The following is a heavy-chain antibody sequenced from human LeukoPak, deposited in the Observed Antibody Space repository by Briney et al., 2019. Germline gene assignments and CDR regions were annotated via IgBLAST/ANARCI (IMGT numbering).Heavy chain of an antibody. CDR3: ARDRANYYDSKIDY. J-gene: IGHJ4*02. D-gene: IGHD3-22*01. Sequence: ASVKFCCKASGYTFSSFGISWVRQAPGQWLELMGWIIAYNGNTNYAQTLQGRVTMTTDTSTSTAYMELRSLRSDDTAVYYCARDRANYYDSKIDYWGQGTLVTVSS. V-gene: IGHV1-18*01. CDR1: GYTFSSFG. CDR2: IIAYNGNT.